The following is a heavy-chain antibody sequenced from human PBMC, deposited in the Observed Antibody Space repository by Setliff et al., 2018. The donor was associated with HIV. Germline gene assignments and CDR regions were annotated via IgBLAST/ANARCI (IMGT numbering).Heavy chain of an antibody. CDR1: GGSISSSSYY. CDR2: IYYSGST. CDR3: AGHPFYCSGGSCYSYYYYYMDV. D-gene: IGHD2-15*01. V-gene: IGHV4-39*01. Sequence: PSETLSLTCTVSGGSISSSSYYWGWIRQPPGKGLEWIGSIYYSGSTYYNPSLKSRVTISVDTSKNQFSLKLSSVTAADTAVYYCAGHPFYCSGGSCYSYYYYYMDVWGKGTTVTVSS. J-gene: IGHJ6*03.